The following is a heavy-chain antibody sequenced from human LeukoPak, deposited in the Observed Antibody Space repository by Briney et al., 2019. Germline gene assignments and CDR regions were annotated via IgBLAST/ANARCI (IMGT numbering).Heavy chain of an antibody. D-gene: IGHD1-1*01. CDR2: LRGNAYT. V-gene: IGHV3-23*01. Sequence: GGSLRLSLAASGFTFRSYAMSLVRAAPAKGLEWGSSLRGNAYTVDADSVKCRCTLSRDESRNTVYLQFNNLRVEDTAVYYCAKSSWVSNADAGLWGQGTVVTVAS. J-gene: IGHJ4*02. CDR1: GFTFRSYA. CDR3: AKSSWVSNADAGL.